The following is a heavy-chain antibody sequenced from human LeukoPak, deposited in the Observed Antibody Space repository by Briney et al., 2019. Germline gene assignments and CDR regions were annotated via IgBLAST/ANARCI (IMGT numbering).Heavy chain of an antibody. V-gene: IGHV6-1*01. Sequence: SQTLSLTCAISGDSVSGHSAAWHWIRQSPSRGLEWLGRTYYRSKWYNDYAISVKSRITINPDTSKNQFSLQLNSVTPEDTAVYYCTRESAATDNFYFDLWGRGTLVTVSS. CDR2: TYYRSKWYN. CDR1: GDSVSGHSAA. CDR3: TRESAATDNFYFDL. J-gene: IGHJ2*01. D-gene: IGHD6-13*01.